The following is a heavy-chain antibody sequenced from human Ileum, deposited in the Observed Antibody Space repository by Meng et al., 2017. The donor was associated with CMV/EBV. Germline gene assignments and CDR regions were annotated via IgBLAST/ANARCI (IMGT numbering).Heavy chain of an antibody. CDR3: SRETVGAGDY. V-gene: IGHV1-18*01. CDR1: GYTFSNYG. CDR2: VSPYNGDT. D-gene: IGHD1-26*01. J-gene: IGHJ4*02. Sequence: QIKLVQSGAEVRKPGASVKVSCKTSGYTFSNYGLNWIRQAPGQGLEWMGWVSPYNGDTHYPQSLQGRVTMTTDASTKTVYMELRNLRSDDTAVYYCSRETVGAGDYWGQGTLVTVSS.